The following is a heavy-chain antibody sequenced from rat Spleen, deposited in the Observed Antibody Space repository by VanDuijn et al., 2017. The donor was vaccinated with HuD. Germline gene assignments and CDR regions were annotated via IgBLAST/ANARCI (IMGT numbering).Heavy chain of an antibody. J-gene: IGHJ4*01. V-gene: IGHV5-25*01. CDR2: ISSGGGGI. Sequence: EVQLVESGGGLVQPGRSLKLSCAASGFTFSSFPMAWVRQAPKKGLEWVASISSGGGGIFYLDSVKVRFTISRDNAKSTLYLQMDSLRSEDTASYYFARHHYDGYYHGPVLGVMDAWGQGASVTVSS. CDR3: ARHHYDGYYHGPVLGVMDA. D-gene: IGHD1-12*03. CDR1: GFTFSSFP.